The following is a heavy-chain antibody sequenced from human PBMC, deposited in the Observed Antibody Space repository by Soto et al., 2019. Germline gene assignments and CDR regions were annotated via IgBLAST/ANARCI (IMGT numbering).Heavy chain of an antibody. CDR2: IYKSTTT. Sequence: PSETLSLTCSVSGDSISTVDYFWAWIRQPPGQALEYIGYIYKSTTTYYNPSFESRVAISLDTSKSQFSLNVTSVTAADTAEYFCARGRYCLTGRCFPNWFDSWGQGTLVTVSS. CDR3: ARGRYCLTGRCFPNWFDS. D-gene: IGHD2-15*01. CDR1: GDSISTVDYF. J-gene: IGHJ5*01. V-gene: IGHV4-30-4*01.